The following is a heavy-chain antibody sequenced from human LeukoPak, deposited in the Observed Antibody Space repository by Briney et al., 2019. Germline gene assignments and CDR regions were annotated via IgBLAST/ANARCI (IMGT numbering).Heavy chain of an antibody. CDR3: ARDVDTAMVPSNAFDI. CDR2: IKQDGSVK. Sequence: PGGSLRLSCAASGFTFSSYWMSWVRQAPGKGLEWVANIKQDGSVKYYVDSVKGRFTISRDNAKNSLYLQMNSLRAEDTAVYYCARDVDTAMVPSNAFDIWGQGTMVTVSS. J-gene: IGHJ3*02. V-gene: IGHV3-7*01. CDR1: GFTFSSYW. D-gene: IGHD5-18*01.